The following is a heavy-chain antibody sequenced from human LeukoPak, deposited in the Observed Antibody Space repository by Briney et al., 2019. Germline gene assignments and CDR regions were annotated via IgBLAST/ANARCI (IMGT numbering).Heavy chain of an antibody. CDR1: GYTFTGYY. CDR3: ARVLGKLGAPDY. J-gene: IGHJ4*02. Sequence: GASVKVSCKTSGYTFTGYYMHWVRQAPGQGLEWMGWINPNSGGTNYAQKFQGRVTMTRDTSISTAYMELSRLRSDDTAVYYCARVLGKLGAPDYWGQGTLVTVSS. D-gene: IGHD1-26*01. CDR2: INPNSGGT. V-gene: IGHV1-2*02.